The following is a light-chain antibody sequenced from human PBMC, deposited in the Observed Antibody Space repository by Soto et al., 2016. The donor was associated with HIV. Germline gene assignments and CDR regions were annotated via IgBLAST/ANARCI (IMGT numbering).Light chain of an antibody. CDR3: QAWDSRSGV. CDR1: KLGDKY. V-gene: IGLV3-1*01. J-gene: IGLJ1*01. Sequence: SYELTQPPSVSVSPGQTASITCSGDKLGDKYTCWYQQKPGQSPVLVIYQDTKRPSGIPERFSGSNSGNTATLTISGTQAMDEADYYCQAWDSRSGVFGTGPRSPS. CDR2: QDT.